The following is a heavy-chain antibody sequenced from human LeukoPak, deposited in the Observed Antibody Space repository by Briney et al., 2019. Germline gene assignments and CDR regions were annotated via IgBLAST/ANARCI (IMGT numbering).Heavy chain of an antibody. CDR2: IKQDGSEK. J-gene: IGHJ4*02. CDR1: GFTFSSYW. V-gene: IGHV3-7*04. Sequence: PGGPLTLSCAVSGFTFSSYWMSWVRQAPGKGLEGVANIKQDGSEKYLVDSVKGRFTISRDNAKNSLYLQMESLRAEDTAVYYCARGEYYYDGGYWGQGTLVTVSS. CDR3: ARGEYYYDGGY. D-gene: IGHD3-22*01.